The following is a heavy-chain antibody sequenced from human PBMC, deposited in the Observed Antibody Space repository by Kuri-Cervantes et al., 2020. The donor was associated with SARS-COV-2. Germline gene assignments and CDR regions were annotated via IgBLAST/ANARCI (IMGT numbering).Heavy chain of an antibody. D-gene: IGHD1-1*01. CDR2: IYTSGST. Sequence: SETLSLTCTVSGGSISSGSYYWSWIRQPAGKGLEWIGYIYTSGSTNYNPSLKSRVTISVDTSKNQFSLKLSSVTAADTAVYYCARQTRNTIRTSLGYWGQGTLVTVSS. V-gene: IGHV4-61*09. J-gene: IGHJ4*02. CDR1: GGSISSGSYY. CDR3: ARQTRNTIRTSLGY.